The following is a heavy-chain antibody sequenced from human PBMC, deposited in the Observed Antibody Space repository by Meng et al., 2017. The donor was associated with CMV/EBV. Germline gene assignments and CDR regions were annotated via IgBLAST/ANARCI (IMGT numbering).Heavy chain of an antibody. J-gene: IGHJ3*02. V-gene: IGHV1-2*02. Sequence: ASVMVSCKASGYTFTGYYMHWVRQAPGQGLEWLGWINPNSGGTNYAEKYQGRVTMTRDTSSSTAYMELSRLRYDDTAVYYCAPAYYYDSSGYVDAFDNWGQGTMVTVSS. CDR1: GYTFTGYY. D-gene: IGHD3-22*01. CDR2: INPNSGGT. CDR3: APAYYYDSSGYVDAFDN.